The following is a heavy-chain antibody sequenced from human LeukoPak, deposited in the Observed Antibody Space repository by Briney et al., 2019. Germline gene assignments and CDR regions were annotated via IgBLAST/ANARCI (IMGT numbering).Heavy chain of an antibody. Sequence: GGSLRLSCAASGFTFVDYAMHRVRQAPGKGLEWVSGISWNSGSIGYADSVKGRFTISRDNAKNSLYLQMNSLRAEDTALYYCATANTITGPDYWGQGTLVTVSS. J-gene: IGHJ4*02. CDR1: GFTFVDYA. D-gene: IGHD5-12*01. CDR3: ATANTITGPDY. V-gene: IGHV3-9*01. CDR2: ISWNSGSI.